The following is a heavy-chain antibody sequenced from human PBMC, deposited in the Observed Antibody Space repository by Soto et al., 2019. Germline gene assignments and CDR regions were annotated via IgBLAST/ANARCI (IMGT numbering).Heavy chain of an antibody. CDR3: AILGFCSSGACYLNDAFDF. CDR2: IIPIFRST. V-gene: IGHV1-69*15. J-gene: IGHJ3*01. Sequence: QVQLEQSGADVKKPGSSVKVSCKASGATFSNYAISWVRQAPGQGLEWMGRIIPIFRSTNYAQKFQGRVTITADECTRTAYMELSSLRSEDTAMYYCAILGFCSSGACYLNDAFDFWGQGTMVTVSS. D-gene: IGHD2-8*02. CDR1: GATFSNYA.